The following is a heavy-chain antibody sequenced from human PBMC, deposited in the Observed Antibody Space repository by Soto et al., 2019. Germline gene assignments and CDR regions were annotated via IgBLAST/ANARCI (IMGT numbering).Heavy chain of an antibody. CDR3: ARDRATAIGYYYYYGMEV. Sequence: SETLSLTCTVSGASVNSGNYYWSWIRQPPGKGLEWIGYIYYSGSTNYNPSLKSRVTISLDTSKNQFSLNLSSVTAADTAVYFCARDRATAIGYYYYYGMEVWGQGTTVTVSS. CDR1: GASVNSGNYY. CDR2: IYYSGST. D-gene: IGHD2-21*02. V-gene: IGHV4-61*01. J-gene: IGHJ6*02.